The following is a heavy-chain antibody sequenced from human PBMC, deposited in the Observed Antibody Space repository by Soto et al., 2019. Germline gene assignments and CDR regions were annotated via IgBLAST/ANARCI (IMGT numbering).Heavy chain of an antibody. V-gene: IGHV1-2*04. CDR3: ARVSQRGGYCISTSCRHIYYYYGMEV. Sequence: ASVKVSCKASGYTFTGYYMHWVRQAPGQGLEWMGWINPNSGGTNYAQKFQGWVTMTRDTSISTAYMELSRLRSDDTAMYYCARVSQRGGYCISTSCRHIYYYYGMEVWGQGTTVTVSS. D-gene: IGHD2-2*01. CDR2: INPNSGGT. J-gene: IGHJ6*02. CDR1: GYTFTGYY.